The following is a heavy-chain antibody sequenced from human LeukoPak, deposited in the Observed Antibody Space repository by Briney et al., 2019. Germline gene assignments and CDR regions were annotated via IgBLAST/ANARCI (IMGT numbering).Heavy chain of an antibody. Sequence: ASVKVSCKASGYTFTSYGNSWVRQAPGQGLEWMGWISPYNGNTNFVQMLQGRVTMTTDTSSSTAYMELRSLRSDDTAVYYCARGGSGSSGYMDVWGKGTTVTVSS. V-gene: IGHV1-18*01. D-gene: IGHD3-10*01. CDR3: ARGGSGSSGYMDV. CDR1: GYTFTSYG. J-gene: IGHJ6*03. CDR2: ISPYNGNT.